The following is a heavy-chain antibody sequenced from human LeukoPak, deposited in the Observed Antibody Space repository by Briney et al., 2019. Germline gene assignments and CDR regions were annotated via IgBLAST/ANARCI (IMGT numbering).Heavy chain of an antibody. V-gene: IGHV5-51*01. CDR3: ARLRGSSWYWDYFDY. CDR2: IYPGDSDT. J-gene: IGHJ4*02. CDR1: GYSFTSYW. D-gene: IGHD6-13*01. Sequence: GESLKISCKGSGYSFTSYWIGWVRQMPGKDLEWMGIIYPGDSDTRYSPSFQGQVTISADKSISTAYLQWSSLKASDTAMYYCARLRGSSWYWDYFDYWGQGTLVTVSS.